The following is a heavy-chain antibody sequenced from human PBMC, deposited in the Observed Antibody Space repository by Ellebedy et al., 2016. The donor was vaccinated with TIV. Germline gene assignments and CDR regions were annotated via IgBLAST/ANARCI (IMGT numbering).Heavy chain of an antibody. CDR3: ARDIRTMVRGVIITEYYFDY. CDR2: IKQDGSEK. D-gene: IGHD3-10*01. CDR1: GFTFSSYW. V-gene: IGHV3-7*03. Sequence: PGGSLRLSCAASGFTFSSYWMSWVRQAPGKGLEWVANIKQDGSEKYYVDSVKGRFTISRDNAKNSLYLQMNSLRAEDTAVYYCARDIRTMVRGVIITEYYFDYWGQGTLVTVSS. J-gene: IGHJ4*02.